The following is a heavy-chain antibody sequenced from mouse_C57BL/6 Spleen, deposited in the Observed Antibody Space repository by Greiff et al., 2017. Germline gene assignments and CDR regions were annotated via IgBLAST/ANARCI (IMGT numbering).Heavy chain of an antibody. V-gene: IGHV5-16*01. D-gene: IGHD1-1*01. CDR3: ARDGGYYGSSQSWYFDV. J-gene: IGHJ1*03. CDR1: GFTFSDYY. Sequence: EVKVVESEGGLVQPGSSMKLSCTASGFTFSDYYMAWVRQVPEKGLEWVANINYDGSSTYYLDSLKSRFIISRDNAKNILYLQMSSLKSEDTATYYCARDGGYYGSSQSWYFDVWGTGTTVTVSS. CDR2: INYDGSST.